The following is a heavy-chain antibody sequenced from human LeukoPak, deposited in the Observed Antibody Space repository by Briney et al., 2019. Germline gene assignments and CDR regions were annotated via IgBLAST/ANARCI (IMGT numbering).Heavy chain of an antibody. Sequence: PGGSLRLSCAASGFTFSTYGMNWVRQAPGKGLEWVSYISSSSSTIYYADSVKGRFTISRDNAKNSLYLQMNSLRAEDTAVYYCARDGYCSGSSCYSTTDYWGQGTLVTVSS. CDR3: ARDGYCSGSSCYSTTDY. V-gene: IGHV3-48*04. CDR1: GFTFSTYG. D-gene: IGHD2-15*01. CDR2: ISSSSSTI. J-gene: IGHJ4*02.